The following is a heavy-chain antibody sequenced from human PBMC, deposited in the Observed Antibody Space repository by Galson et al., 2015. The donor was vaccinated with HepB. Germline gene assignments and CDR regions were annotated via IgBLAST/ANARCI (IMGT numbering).Heavy chain of an antibody. J-gene: IGHJ3*02. CDR2: TYYRSKWFI. D-gene: IGHD4-17*01. CDR3: ARNRVTTSTAFDI. Sequence: CAISGDSVSSTSAAWNWIRQSPSRGLEWLGRTYYRSKWFIDYAISVKSRIRINPDTSKNQFSLQVNSVTPEDTAVYYCARNRVTTSTAFDIWGQGTMVSVSS. CDR1: GDSVSSTSAA. V-gene: IGHV6-1*01.